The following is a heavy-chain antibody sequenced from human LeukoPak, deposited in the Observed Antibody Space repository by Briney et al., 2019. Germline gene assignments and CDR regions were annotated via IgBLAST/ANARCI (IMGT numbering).Heavy chain of an antibody. Sequence: SETLSLTCTVSGGSISSGGYYWSWIRQHPGKGLEWIGYIYYSGSTYYNPSLKSRVTISVDTSKNQFSLKLSSVTAADTAVYYCARAILTPAARAFRSANDDAFDIWGQGTMVTVSS. CDR1: GGSISSGGYY. CDR2: IYYSGST. J-gene: IGHJ3*02. CDR3: ARAILTPAARAFRSANDDAFDI. V-gene: IGHV4-31*03. D-gene: IGHD3-3*01.